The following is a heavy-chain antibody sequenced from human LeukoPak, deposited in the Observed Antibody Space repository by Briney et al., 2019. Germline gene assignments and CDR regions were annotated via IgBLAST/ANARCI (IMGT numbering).Heavy chain of an antibody. CDR3: TRDWTIALGKGREDY. CDR1: GFTFSSYW. D-gene: IGHD3-3*02. CDR2: IRQDGGEK. Sequence: PGGSLRLSCAASGFTFSSYWMSWVRQAPGKGLEWVANIRQDGGEKNYVDSVKGRFTISRDNAKNSLYLQMNSLRAEDTAVYYCTRDWTIALGKGREDYWGQGTLVTVSS. V-gene: IGHV3-7*04. J-gene: IGHJ4*02.